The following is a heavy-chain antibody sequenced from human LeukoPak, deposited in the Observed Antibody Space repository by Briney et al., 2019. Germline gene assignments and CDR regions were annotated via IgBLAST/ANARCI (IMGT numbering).Heavy chain of an antibody. J-gene: IGHJ4*02. CDR1: GNYW. V-gene: IGHV3-74*01. D-gene: IGHD2/OR15-2a*01. Sequence: GGSLRLSCAASGNYWMHWVRQVPGKGLVWVSHINSDGSWTSYADSVKGRFTISKDNAKNTVYLQMNSLRAEDTAVYYCVSFYGTYWGRGTLVTVSS. CDR2: INSDGSWT. CDR3: VSFYGTY.